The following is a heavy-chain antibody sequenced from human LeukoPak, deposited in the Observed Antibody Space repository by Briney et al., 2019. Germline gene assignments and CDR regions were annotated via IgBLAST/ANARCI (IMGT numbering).Heavy chain of an antibody. V-gene: IGHV3-23*01. CDR2: ISGSGEKT. Sequence: SGGSLRLSCGASGFTFSSYAMSWVRQAPGKGLEWVSLISGSGEKTYYADSVKGRFSISRDNSKNTVYLQMSDLRAEDTAVYYCAKITKATTPNYWGQGTLVTVSS. CDR1: GFTFSSYA. CDR3: AKITKATTPNY. D-gene: IGHD4-17*01. J-gene: IGHJ4*02.